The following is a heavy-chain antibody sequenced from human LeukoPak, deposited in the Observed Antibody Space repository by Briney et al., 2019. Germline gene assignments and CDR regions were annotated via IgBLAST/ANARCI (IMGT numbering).Heavy chain of an antibody. Sequence: GGSLRLSCAASTFTFNNFGIHWVRQASGKGLEWIAFIRFDGTEDYYADSVKGRFTVSKDYSKNTVSPQMNSLGHEDTAVYYCAKYRRGSMGTDVTPGWYFHEWGQGTLVTVSS. V-gene: IGHV3-30*02. CDR3: AKYRRGSMGTDVTPGWYFHE. D-gene: IGHD4-23*01. J-gene: IGHJ1*01. CDR1: TFTFNNFG. CDR2: IRFDGTED.